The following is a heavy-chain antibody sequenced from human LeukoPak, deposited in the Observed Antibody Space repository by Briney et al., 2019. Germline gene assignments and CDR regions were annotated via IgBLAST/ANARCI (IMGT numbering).Heavy chain of an antibody. CDR3: AREVYEAVVFDY. J-gene: IGHJ4*02. Sequence: PSETLSLTCTVSGGSISSGDYYWSWIRQPPGTGLEWIGYIYYSGSTNYNPSLKSRVTISVDTSKNQFSLKLSSVTAADTAVYYCAREVYEAVVFDYWGQGTLVTVSS. CDR1: GGSISSGDYY. D-gene: IGHD5/OR15-5a*01. V-gene: IGHV4-61*08. CDR2: IYYSGST.